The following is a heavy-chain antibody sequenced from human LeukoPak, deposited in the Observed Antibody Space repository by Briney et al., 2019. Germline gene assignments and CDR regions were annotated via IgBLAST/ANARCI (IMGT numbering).Heavy chain of an antibody. Sequence: HPGGSLRLSCAASGFTFSYYWMHWVRQAPGKGLVWVSRIKSDGSSTSYADSVKGRFTISRDNAKNTLYLQMNSLRAEDTAVYYCARDREWNDAFDIWGQGTMVTVSS. J-gene: IGHJ3*02. CDR2: IKSDGSST. CDR1: GFTFSYYW. V-gene: IGHV3-74*01. CDR3: ARDREWNDAFDI. D-gene: IGHD3-3*01.